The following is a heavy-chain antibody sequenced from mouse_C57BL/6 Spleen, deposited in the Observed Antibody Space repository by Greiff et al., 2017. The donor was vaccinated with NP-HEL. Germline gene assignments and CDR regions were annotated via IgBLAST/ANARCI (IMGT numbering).Heavy chain of an antibody. CDR3: ARRDWGPLDY. D-gene: IGHD4-1*01. V-gene: IGHV5-17*01. CDR1: GFTFSDYG. CDR2: ISSGSSTI. Sequence: EVKVVESGGGLVKPGGSLKLSCAASGFTFSDYGMHWVRQAPEKGLEWVAYISSGSSTIYYADTVKGRFTISRDNAKNTLFLQMTSLRSEDTAMYYCARRDWGPLDYWGQGTTLTVSS. J-gene: IGHJ2*01.